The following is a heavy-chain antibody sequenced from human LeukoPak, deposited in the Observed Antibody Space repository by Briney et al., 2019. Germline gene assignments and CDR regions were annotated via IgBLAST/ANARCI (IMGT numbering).Heavy chain of an antibody. CDR1: GFTFSSYS. CDR3: ARAKQWLDDAFDI. Sequence: GGSLRLSCAASGFTFSSYSMNWVRQAPGKGLEWVSSITSSSSFIYYADSVRGRFSISRDNAKNSLYLQMNSLRAEDTAVHYCARAKQWLDDAFDIWGQGTMVTVSS. J-gene: IGHJ3*02. V-gene: IGHV3-21*01. CDR2: ITSSSSFI. D-gene: IGHD6-19*01.